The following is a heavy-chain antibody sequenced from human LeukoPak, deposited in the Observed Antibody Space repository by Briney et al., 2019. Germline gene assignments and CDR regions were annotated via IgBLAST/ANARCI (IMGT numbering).Heavy chain of an antibody. CDR1: GGTFNNSA. V-gene: IGHV1-69*05. CDR2: IMPLFGTA. CDR3: ARDVHGDYGSGWFDP. J-gene: IGHJ5*02. D-gene: IGHD4-17*01. Sequence: SVKVSCKTSGGTFNNSAISWVRQAPGQGLEWLGGIMPLFGTAGYAQKFQGRVTITKDESTRTVYLELTSLTSDDTAVYYCARDVHGDYGSGWFDPWGQGNLVSVSS.